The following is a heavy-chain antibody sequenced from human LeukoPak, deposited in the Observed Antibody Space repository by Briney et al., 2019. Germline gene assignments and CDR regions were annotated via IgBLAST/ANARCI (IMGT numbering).Heavy chain of an antibody. Sequence: ASVKVSCKASGGTFSSYAISWVRQAPGQGLEWMGRIIPIFGIANYAQKFQGRVTITADKSTSTAYMELSSLRSEDTAVYYCASHNPHSATPPSRMRGYCSGGSCYSSYYYYYYGMDVWGQGTTVTVSS. J-gene: IGHJ6*02. CDR1: GGTFSSYA. CDR2: IIPIFGIA. D-gene: IGHD2-15*01. V-gene: IGHV1-69*04. CDR3: ASHNPHSATPPSRMRGYCSGGSCYSSYYYYYYGMDV.